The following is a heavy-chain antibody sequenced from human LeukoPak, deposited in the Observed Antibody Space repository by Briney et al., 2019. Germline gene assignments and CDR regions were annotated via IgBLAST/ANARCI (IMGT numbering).Heavy chain of an antibody. CDR3: ARDLETIGNLKYYYYYGMDV. V-gene: IGHV3-30*04. CDR1: GFTFSSYA. J-gene: IGHJ6*02. CDR2: ISYDGSNK. Sequence: GGSLRLSCAASGFTFSSYAMHWVRQAPGKGLEWVAVISYDGSNKYYADSVKGRFTISRDNSKNTLYLQMNSLRAEDTAVYYCARDLETIGNLKYYYYYGMDVWGQGTTVTVSS. D-gene: IGHD1-1*01.